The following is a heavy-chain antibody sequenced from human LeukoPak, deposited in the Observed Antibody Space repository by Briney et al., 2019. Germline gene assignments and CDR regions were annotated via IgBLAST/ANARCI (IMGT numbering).Heavy chain of an antibody. CDR1: GGSMSGFY. J-gene: IGHJ5*02. Sequence: SETLSLTCTVSGGSMSGFYWSWMRQPPGRGLEWIAYIYYTGGINYNPSLKSRVTMSVDTSKNQFSLQLSSVTTADTAVYYCAGVFTMTHIGVWFDPWGQGTLVTVSS. V-gene: IGHV4-59*01. D-gene: IGHD4-17*01. CDR2: IYYTGGI. CDR3: AGVFTMTHIGVWFDP.